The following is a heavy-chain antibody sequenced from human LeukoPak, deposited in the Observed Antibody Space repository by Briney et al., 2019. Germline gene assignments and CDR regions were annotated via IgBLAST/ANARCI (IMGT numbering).Heavy chain of an antibody. V-gene: IGHV4-59*12. D-gene: IGHD4-11*01. CDR1: GGSISSYY. Sequence: SETLSLTCTVSGGSISSYYWSGIRQPPGKGLEWIGYIYYSGSTNYNPSLKSRVTISVDTSKNQFSLKLSSVTAADTAVYYCARGVVEYDYSNYVVYGMDVWGQGTTVTVSS. CDR2: IYYSGST. CDR3: ARGVVEYDYSNYVVYGMDV. J-gene: IGHJ6*02.